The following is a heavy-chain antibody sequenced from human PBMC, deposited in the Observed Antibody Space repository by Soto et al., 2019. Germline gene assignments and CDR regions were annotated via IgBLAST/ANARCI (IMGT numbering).Heavy chain of an antibody. D-gene: IGHD5-18*01. CDR3: ARAGLRKGGYSYGTPYYYYGMDV. CDR2: IYYSGST. Sequence: SETLSLTCTVSGGSISSYCWSWIRQPPGKGLEWIGYIYYSGSTNYNPSLKSRVTISVDTSKNQFSLKLSSVTAADTAVYYCARAGLRKGGYSYGTPYYYYGMDVWGQGTTVTVSS. J-gene: IGHJ6*02. CDR1: GGSISSYC. V-gene: IGHV4-59*01.